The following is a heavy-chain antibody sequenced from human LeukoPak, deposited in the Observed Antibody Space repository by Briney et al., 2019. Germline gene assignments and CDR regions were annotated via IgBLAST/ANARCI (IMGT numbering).Heavy chain of an antibody. CDR2: ISGSGGST. D-gene: IGHD2-2*01. Sequence: GGSLRLSCAASGFTFRSYWMSWVRQAPGKGLEWVSGISGSGGSTYYADSLKGRFTISRDNSKTTLYLQMSILRAEDTAVYYCATRLVVPGAMALCFDCWGQGTLVSVSS. J-gene: IGHJ4*02. CDR1: GFTFRSYW. CDR3: ATRLVVPGAMALCFDC. V-gene: IGHV3-23*01.